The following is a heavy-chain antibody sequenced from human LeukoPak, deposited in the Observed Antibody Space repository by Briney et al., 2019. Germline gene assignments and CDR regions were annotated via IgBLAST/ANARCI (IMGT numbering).Heavy chain of an antibody. D-gene: IGHD3-22*01. CDR1: AFTFSSYA. CDR3: AKVKYYYDSSGYSKTIDY. CDR2: ISGSGGST. J-gene: IGHJ4*02. Sequence: GGSLRLSCAAAAFTFSSYAMSWVRQAPGKGLEWVSAISGSGGSTYYADSVKGRFTISRDNYKNTLYLQMNSLRAEDTAVYYCAKVKYYYDSSGYSKTIDYWGQGTLVTVSS. V-gene: IGHV3-23*01.